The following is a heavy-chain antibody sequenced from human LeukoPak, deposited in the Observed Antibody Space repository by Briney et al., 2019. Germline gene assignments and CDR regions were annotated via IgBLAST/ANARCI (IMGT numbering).Heavy chain of an antibody. V-gene: IGHV3-23*01. CDR1: GFTFSSYA. CDR2: ISGSGGST. Sequence: GGSLRLSCAASGFTFSSYAMSWVRQAPGKGLEWVSAISGSGGSTYYADSVKGRFTISRDNSKNTLYLQMNSLRAEDTAVYYYAKGLDYYGSGSYYNHYGMDVWGQGTTVTVSS. CDR3: AKGLDYYGSGSYYNHYGMDV. D-gene: IGHD3-10*01. J-gene: IGHJ6*02.